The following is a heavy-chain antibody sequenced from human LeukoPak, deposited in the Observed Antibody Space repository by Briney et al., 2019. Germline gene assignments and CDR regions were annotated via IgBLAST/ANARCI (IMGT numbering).Heavy chain of an antibody. D-gene: IGHD3-10*01. J-gene: IGHJ6*02. CDR3: ARSLPGTMLRGYGIDV. Sequence: GESLKISCKASGYSFTNYWIGWVRQMPGKGLELIEIIYPGDSDTRYRPSFQGQVTISADKSKSTAYLQGGSLKASVTAMYYCARSLPGTMLRGYGIDVWGQGTTVTVSS. CDR2: IYPGDSDT. CDR1: GYSFTNYW. V-gene: IGHV5-51*01.